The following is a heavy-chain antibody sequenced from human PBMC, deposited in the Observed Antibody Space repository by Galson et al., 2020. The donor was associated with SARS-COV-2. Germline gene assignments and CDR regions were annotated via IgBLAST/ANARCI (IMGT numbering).Heavy chain of an antibody. J-gene: IGHJ4*02. CDR1: GFSLSTSGVD. V-gene: IGHV2-5*02. Sequence: SGPTLVKPTQTLTLTCTFSGFSLSTSGVDVGWIRQPPGKALEWLALIYWDDDKRYSPSLKSRLTITKDTSKNQVVLTMTNMDPVDTATYYCAHRLTSIAAAGYFDYWGQGTLVTVSS. CDR3: AHRLTSIAAAGYFDY. D-gene: IGHD6-13*01. CDR2: IYWDDDK.